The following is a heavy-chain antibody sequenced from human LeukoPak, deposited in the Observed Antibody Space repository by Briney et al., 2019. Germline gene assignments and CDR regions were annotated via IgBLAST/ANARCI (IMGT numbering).Heavy chain of an antibody. CDR1: GGSISSGGYY. V-gene: IGHV4-31*03. D-gene: IGHD3-22*01. Sequence: SETLSLTCTVSGGSISSGGYYWSWIRQHPGKGLEWIGYIYYSGSTYYNPSLKSRVTISVDTSKNQFSLKLSSVTAADTAVYYCARYCDSSGYYIGWFDPWGQGTLVTVSS. CDR3: ARYCDSSGYYIGWFDP. J-gene: IGHJ5*02. CDR2: IYYSGST.